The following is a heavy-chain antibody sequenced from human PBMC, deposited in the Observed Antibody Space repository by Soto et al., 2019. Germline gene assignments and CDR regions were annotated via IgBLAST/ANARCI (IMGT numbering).Heavy chain of an antibody. J-gene: IGHJ6*02. CDR1: GFTFSSYW. Sequence: GGSLRLSCAASGFTFSSYWMHWVRQAPGKGLVWVSRINSDGSSTSYADSVKGRFTISRDNAKNTLYLQMNSLRAEDTAVYYCARVVREWESRYYYYGMDVWGQGTTVTVSS. V-gene: IGHV3-74*01. CDR2: INSDGSST. D-gene: IGHD1-26*01. CDR3: ARVVREWESRYYYYGMDV.